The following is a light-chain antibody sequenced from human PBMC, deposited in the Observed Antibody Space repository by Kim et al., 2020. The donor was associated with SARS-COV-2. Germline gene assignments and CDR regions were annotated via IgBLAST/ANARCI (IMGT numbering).Light chain of an antibody. CDR2: DAS. V-gene: IGKV1D-13*01. Sequence: ASVGDRVTITCRASQDIGSALAWYQQKPGKAPKLLIYDASSLDGGVPSRFTGSGSGTDFTLTISSLQPEDFATYYCQQFINYPRTFGQGTKVDIK. CDR3: QQFINYPRT. J-gene: IGKJ1*01. CDR1: QDIGSA.